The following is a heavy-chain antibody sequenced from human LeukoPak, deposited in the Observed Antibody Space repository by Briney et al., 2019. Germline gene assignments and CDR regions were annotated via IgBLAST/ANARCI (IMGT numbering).Heavy chain of an antibody. V-gene: IGHV3-23*01. CDR3: AKDLYTWYYDRSGYSSFDY. J-gene: IGHJ4*02. CDR2: ISGSGGST. D-gene: IGHD3-22*01. CDR1: GFTFSSYA. Sequence: PGGSLRLSCAASGFTFSSYAMSWVRQAPGKGLEWVSAISGSGGSTYYADSVKGRFTISRDNSKNTLYLQMNSLRAEDTAVYYCAKDLYTWYYDRSGYSSFDYWGQGTLVTVSS.